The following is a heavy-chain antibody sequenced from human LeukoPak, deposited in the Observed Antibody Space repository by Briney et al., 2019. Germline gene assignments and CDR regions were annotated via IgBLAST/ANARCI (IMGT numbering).Heavy chain of an antibody. J-gene: IGHJ4*02. Sequence: SETLSLTCAVYGGSFSGYYWSWIRQPPGKGLEWIGEINHSGSTNYNPSLKSRVTISVDTSKNQFSLKLSSVTAADTAVYYCARTNYDILTGLNFDYWGQGTLVTVSS. CDR3: ARTNYDILTGLNFDY. V-gene: IGHV4-34*01. D-gene: IGHD3-9*01. CDR1: GGSFSGYY. CDR2: INHSGST.